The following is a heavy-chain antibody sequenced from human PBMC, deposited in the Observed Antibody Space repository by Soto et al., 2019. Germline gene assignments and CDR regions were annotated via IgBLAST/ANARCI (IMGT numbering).Heavy chain of an antibody. Sequence: SETLSLTCTVSGGSISSGGHYWSWIRQHPGKGLEWIGYIYYSGNTYYNPSLKSRVTMSVDASKNYFSLKLSSVTAADTAVYYCARGLYSSGWFYYFDYWGQGTLVTVSS. CDR3: ARGLYSSGWFYYFDY. V-gene: IGHV4-31*03. CDR2: IYYSGNT. J-gene: IGHJ4*02. D-gene: IGHD6-19*01. CDR1: GGSISSGGHY.